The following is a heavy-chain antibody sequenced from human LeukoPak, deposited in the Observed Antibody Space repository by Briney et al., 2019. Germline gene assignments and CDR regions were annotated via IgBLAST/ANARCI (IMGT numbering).Heavy chain of an antibody. CDR1: GYTFTSYD. CDR2: ISAYNGNT. J-gene: IGHJ4*02. V-gene: IGHV1-18*01. Sequence: ASVKVSCKTSGYTFTSYDISWVRQAPGQGLEWMGWISAYNGNTNYAQKLQGRVTMTTDTSTSTAYMELRSLRLDDTAVYYCARDSRGLIMHYWGQGTLVTVSS. CDR3: ARDSRGLIMHY. D-gene: IGHD3-10*01.